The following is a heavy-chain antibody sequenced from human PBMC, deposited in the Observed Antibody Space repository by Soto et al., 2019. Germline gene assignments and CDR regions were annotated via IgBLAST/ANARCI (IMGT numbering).Heavy chain of an antibody. Sequence: WASVKVSCKASGYTFTTYAMHWVRQAPGQRPEWMGWIHAGNGNTKYSQNFQGRVTITRDTSASTGYMELSSLRSEDTAVYYCARARRDGYNFSDYWGQGTLVTVSS. CDR3: ARARRDGYNFSDY. D-gene: IGHD5-12*01. J-gene: IGHJ4*02. CDR1: GYTFTTYA. V-gene: IGHV1-3*01. CDR2: IHAGNGNT.